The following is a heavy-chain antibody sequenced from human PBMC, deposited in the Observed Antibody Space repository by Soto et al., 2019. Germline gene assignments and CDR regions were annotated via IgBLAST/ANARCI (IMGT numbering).Heavy chain of an antibody. CDR3: AREIERLLGY. CDR2: ISDRDGST. V-gene: IGHV3-23*01. Sequence: GVLRLSCASSGFSFSSFAMSWVRQAPGKGLEWVSVISDRDGSTYFADSVKGRFTISRDNSKNTLYLQMNSLRAEDTAVYYCAREIERLLGYWGQGTLVTVSS. J-gene: IGHJ4*02. D-gene: IGHD3-3*01. CDR1: GFSFSSFA.